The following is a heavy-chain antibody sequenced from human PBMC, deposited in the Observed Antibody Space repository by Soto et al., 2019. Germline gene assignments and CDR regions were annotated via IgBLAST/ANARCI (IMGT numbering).Heavy chain of an antibody. J-gene: IGHJ6*02. D-gene: IGHD6-13*01. Sequence: QVQLVQSGAEVRKPGASVKVSCKASGYTFTGYYMHWVRQAPGQGLEWMGWINPNSGGTNYAQKFQGWVTMTTDTSISTTYMELSRLRSDDTAVYYCATGLVAAGTIYYYYGMDVWGQGTTVTVSS. CDR1: GYTFTGYY. V-gene: IGHV1-2*04. CDR3: ATGLVAAGTIYYYYGMDV. CDR2: INPNSGGT.